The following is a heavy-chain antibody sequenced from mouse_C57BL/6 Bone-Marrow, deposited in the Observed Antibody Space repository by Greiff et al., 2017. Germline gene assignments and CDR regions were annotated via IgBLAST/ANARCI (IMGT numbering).Heavy chain of an antibody. J-gene: IGHJ2*01. CDR1: GYAFTNYL. CDR2: INPGSGGT. V-gene: IGHV1-54*01. Sequence: VQLQQSGAELVRPGTSVKVSCKASGYAFTNYLIEWVKQRPGQGLEWIGVINPGSGGTNYNEKFKGKATLTAEKSSSTAYMQLSSLTSGDSTVYFCARGQLRDYWGQGTTLTVSS. CDR3: ARGQLRDY. D-gene: IGHD3-2*02.